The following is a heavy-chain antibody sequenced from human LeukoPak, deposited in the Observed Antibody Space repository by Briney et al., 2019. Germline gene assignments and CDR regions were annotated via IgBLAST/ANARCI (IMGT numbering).Heavy chain of an antibody. Sequence: PGGSLRLSCAASGFTFSSYGMHWVRQAPGKGLEWVAFIRYDGSNKYYADSVKGRFTISRDNSKNALYLQMNSLRAEDTAVYYCAKDPSWFGELFYYYYYMDVWGKGTTVTVSS. CDR2: IRYDGSNK. CDR1: GFTFSSYG. CDR3: AKDPSWFGELFYYYYYMDV. V-gene: IGHV3-30*02. J-gene: IGHJ6*03. D-gene: IGHD3-10*01.